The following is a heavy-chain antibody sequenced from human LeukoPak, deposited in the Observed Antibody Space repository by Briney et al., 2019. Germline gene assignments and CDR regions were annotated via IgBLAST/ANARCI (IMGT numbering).Heavy chain of an antibody. CDR2: FDPEDGET. Sequence: ASVKVSCKVSGYTLTELSMHWVRQAPGKELEWMGGFDPEDGETIYAQKFQGRVTMTEDTSTDTAYMELSSLRSEDTAVYYCATGNGYYYDRSGVYWGQGTLVTVSS. CDR1: GYTLTELS. D-gene: IGHD3-22*01. V-gene: IGHV1-24*01. CDR3: ATGNGYYYDRSGVY. J-gene: IGHJ4*02.